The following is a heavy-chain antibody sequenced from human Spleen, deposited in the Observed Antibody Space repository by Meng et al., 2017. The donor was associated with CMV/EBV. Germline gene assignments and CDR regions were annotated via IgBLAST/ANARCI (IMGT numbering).Heavy chain of an antibody. Sequence: SETLSLTCTVSGGSISGYYWSWIRQPPGKGLEWIGYISDIGRTNYNPSLKSRVTISADTSKNHFSLQLSSVTAADTAVYYCARAIYSSGWPFDYWGQGTLVTVSS. CDR3: ARAIYSSGWPFDY. CDR2: ISDIGRT. CDR1: GGSISGYY. D-gene: IGHD6-19*01. J-gene: IGHJ4*02. V-gene: IGHV4-59*01.